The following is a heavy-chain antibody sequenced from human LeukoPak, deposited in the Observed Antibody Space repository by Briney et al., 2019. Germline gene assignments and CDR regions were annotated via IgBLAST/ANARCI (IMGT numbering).Heavy chain of an antibody. CDR3: AKEHRKGLTNYYDSSGYYPRDAFDI. D-gene: IGHD3-22*01. CDR2: IRHDGSNK. CDR1: GFTFSSYG. Sequence: GGSLRLSCAASGFTFSSYGMHWVRQAPGKGLEWVAFIRHDGSNKNYADSVKGRFTISRDNSKNTLYLQMNSLRAEDTAVYYCAKEHRKGLTNYYDSSGYYPRDAFDIWGQGTMVTVSS. V-gene: IGHV3-30*02. J-gene: IGHJ3*02.